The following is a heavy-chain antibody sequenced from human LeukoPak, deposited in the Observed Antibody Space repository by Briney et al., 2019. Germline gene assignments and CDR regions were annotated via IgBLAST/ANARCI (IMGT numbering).Heavy chain of an antibody. V-gene: IGHV4-39*02. CDR1: GGSISSISYD. J-gene: IGHJ4*02. CDR3: ASANTFGGVMFIEY. CDR2: MHYSRST. D-gene: IGHD3-16*01. Sequence: SETLSRTCTGSGGSISSISYDWGWIGQPPGKGLGWNGGMHYSRSTYYHPYLTRRVTISVDTTKNHCSRKLTSVTAADTAVYYCASANTFGGVMFIEYWGQGTLVTVFS.